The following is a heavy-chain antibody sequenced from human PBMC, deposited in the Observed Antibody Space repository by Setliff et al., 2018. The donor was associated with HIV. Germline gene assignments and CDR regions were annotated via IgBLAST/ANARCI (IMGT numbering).Heavy chain of an antibody. CDR3: VRDPIEGYPDYFDY. V-gene: IGHV3-7*03. CDR1: GFAFSSHQ. Sequence: GGSLRLSCAASGFAFSSHQMSWVRQAAGKGLEWVAKIRQDGTDKYYVDSVKGRFTISRDNSKSTLFLQMNSLRPEDTATYYCVRDPIEGYPDYFDYWGQGTLVTVSS. D-gene: IGHD1-26*01. CDR2: IRQDGTDK. J-gene: IGHJ4*02.